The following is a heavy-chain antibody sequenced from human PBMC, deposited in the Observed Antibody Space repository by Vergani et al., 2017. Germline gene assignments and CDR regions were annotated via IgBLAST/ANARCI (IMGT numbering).Heavy chain of an antibody. CDR1: GYTFTSYY. V-gene: IGHV1-46*03. Sequence: QVQLVQSGAEVKKPGASVKVSCKASGYTFTSYYMHWVRQPPGQGLEWMGIINPSGGSTSYAQKFQGRVTMTRDTSTSTVYMELSSLRSEDTAVYYCARTYCSSTSCYGDEDWFDPWGQGTLVTVSS. D-gene: IGHD2-2*01. CDR3: ARTYCSSTSCYGDEDWFDP. CDR2: INPSGGST. J-gene: IGHJ5*02.